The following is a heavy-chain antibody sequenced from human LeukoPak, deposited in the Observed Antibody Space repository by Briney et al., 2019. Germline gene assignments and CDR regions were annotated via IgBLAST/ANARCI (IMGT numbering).Heavy chain of an antibody. V-gene: IGHV3-11*05. CDR3: ARDYSGGVGASDY. Sequence: GGSLSLACAASGFPFSDYYMSWLRPAPGKGREWVSFIISSRRYTNHADSVKGPFTISRHNAKNSLFLQMNSLRAEDTAVYYCARDYSGGVGASDYWGQGTLVTVSS. J-gene: IGHJ4*02. CDR2: IISSRRYT. CDR1: GFPFSDYY. D-gene: IGHD1-26*01.